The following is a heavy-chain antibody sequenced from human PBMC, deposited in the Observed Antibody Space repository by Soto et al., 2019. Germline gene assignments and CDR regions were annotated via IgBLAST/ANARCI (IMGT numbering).Heavy chain of an antibody. CDR2: IYYSGST. J-gene: IGHJ4*02. CDR1: GGSISSGDYY. V-gene: IGHV4-30-4*01. D-gene: IGHD3-10*01. Sequence: QVQLQESGPGLVKPSQTLSLTCTVSGGSISSGDYYWSWIRQPPGKGLEWIGYIYYSGSTYYNPSLKSRVTISVDTSKNQFSRKLSSVTAADTAVYYCARRGGDYYGSGTPPSFDYWGQGTLVTVSS. CDR3: ARRGGDYYGSGTPPSFDY.